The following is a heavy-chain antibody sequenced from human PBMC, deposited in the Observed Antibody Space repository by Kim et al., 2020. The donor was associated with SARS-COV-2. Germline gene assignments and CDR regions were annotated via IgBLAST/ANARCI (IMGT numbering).Heavy chain of an antibody. CDR3: ARGANWGYYYYYYYMDV. V-gene: IGHV3-66*01. CDR2: IYSGGST. CDR1: GFTVSSNY. D-gene: IGHD7-27*01. Sequence: GGSLRLSCTASGFTVSSNYMSWVRQAPGKGLEWVSVIYSGGSTYYADSVKGRFTISRDNSKNTLYLQMNSLRAEDTAVYYCARGANWGYYYYYYYMDVWGKGTTVTVSS. J-gene: IGHJ6*03.